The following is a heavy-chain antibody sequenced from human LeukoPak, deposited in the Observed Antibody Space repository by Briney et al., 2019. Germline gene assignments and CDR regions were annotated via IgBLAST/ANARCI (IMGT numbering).Heavy chain of an antibody. V-gene: IGHV4-4*02. CDR1: GGSISNNNW. CDR2: IYHSGST. J-gene: IGHJ5*02. CDR3: ARDGVGGSGDWFDP. D-gene: IGHD6-25*01. Sequence: SGTLSLTCSVSGGSISNNNWWSWVRQPPGKGLEWIGEIYHSGSTNYNPSLKSRVTISVDKSKNQFSLKLSSVTAADTAVYYCARDGVGGSGDWFDPWGQGTLVTVPS.